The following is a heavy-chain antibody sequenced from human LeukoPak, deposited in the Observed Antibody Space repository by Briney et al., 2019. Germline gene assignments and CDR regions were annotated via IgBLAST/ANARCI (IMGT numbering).Heavy chain of an antibody. V-gene: IGHV3-7*01. CDR2: IKEDGSEK. J-gene: IGHJ4*02. D-gene: IGHD1-26*01. CDR3: AKDRWELLLSQPEYYFDY. Sequence: GGSLRLSCAASGFTFSSYSMNWVRQAPGKGLEWVANIKEDGSEKDYVDSVKGRFNISRDNAKNSLYLQMNSLRAEDTAVYYCAKDRWELLLSQPEYYFDYWGQGTLVTVSS. CDR1: GFTFSSYS.